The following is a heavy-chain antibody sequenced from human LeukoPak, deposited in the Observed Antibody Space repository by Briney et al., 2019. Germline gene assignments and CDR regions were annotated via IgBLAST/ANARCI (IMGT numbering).Heavy chain of an antibody. CDR1: GGSISSYY. CDR2: IYHSGST. Sequence: SETLSLTCTVSGGSISSYYWSWIRQPPGKGLEWIGYIYHSGSTNYNPSLKSRVTISVDTSKNEFSLKLTSVTAADTAVYYCAREANYYGSGSYFEGTFDYWGQGSLVTVSS. D-gene: IGHD3-10*01. V-gene: IGHV4-59*01. CDR3: AREANYYGSGSYFEGTFDY. J-gene: IGHJ4*02.